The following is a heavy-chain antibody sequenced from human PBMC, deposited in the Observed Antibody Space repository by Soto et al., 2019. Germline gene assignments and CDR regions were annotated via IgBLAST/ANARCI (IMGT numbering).Heavy chain of an antibody. V-gene: IGHV1-8*01. Sequence: GASVKVSCKASGYTFTSYDINWVRQATGQGLEWMGWMNPNSGNTGYAQKFQGRVTMTRNTSISTAYMELSSLRSEDTAVHYCARGSIAAAGTVDYWGQGTLVTVSS. CDR3: ARGSIAAAGTVDY. CDR2: MNPNSGNT. J-gene: IGHJ4*02. D-gene: IGHD6-13*01. CDR1: GYTFTSYD.